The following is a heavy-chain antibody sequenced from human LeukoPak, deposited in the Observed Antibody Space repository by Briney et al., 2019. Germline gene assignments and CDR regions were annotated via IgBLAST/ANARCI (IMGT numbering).Heavy chain of an antibody. J-gene: IGHJ4*02. V-gene: IGHV1-18*04. CDR1: GYTFTAYY. Sequence: ASVKVSCKASGYTFTAYYIHWARQAPGQGLEWMGWINPDSGNTRYAQKVQGRITVTTDTSTTTAYMELRSLRSDDTAVYYCARDADGSGTLLDYWGRGTLVTVSS. D-gene: IGHD3-10*01. CDR2: INPDSGNT. CDR3: ARDADGSGTLLDY.